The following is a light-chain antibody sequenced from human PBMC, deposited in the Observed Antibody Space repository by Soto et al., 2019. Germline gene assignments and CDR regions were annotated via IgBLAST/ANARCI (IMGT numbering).Light chain of an antibody. CDR2: AAS. CDR1: QSISSY. Sequence: DIQMTQAPSSLSESVGDGEAITCRASQSISSYLNWYQQKPGKAPKLLIYAASSLQSGVPSSYSGSGSGTDFTLTISSLQPADFATYYCQQSYSTPGTFGQGTKVDIK. V-gene: IGKV1-39*01. CDR3: QQSYSTPGT. J-gene: IGKJ1*01.